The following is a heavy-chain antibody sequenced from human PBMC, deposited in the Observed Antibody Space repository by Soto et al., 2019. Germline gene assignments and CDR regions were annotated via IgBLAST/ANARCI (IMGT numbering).Heavy chain of an antibody. CDR3: ARGGEYSSSWYSRAIGTPSSRYNWFDP. J-gene: IGHJ5*02. CDR2: IIPIFGTA. Sequence: ASVKVSCKASGGTFSSYAISWVRQAPGQGLEWMGGIIPIFGTANYAQKFQGRVTITADESTSTAYMELSSLRSEDTAVYYCARGGEYSSSWYSRAIGTPSSRYNWFDPWGQGTLVTVSS. CDR1: GGTFSSYA. V-gene: IGHV1-69*13. D-gene: IGHD6-13*01.